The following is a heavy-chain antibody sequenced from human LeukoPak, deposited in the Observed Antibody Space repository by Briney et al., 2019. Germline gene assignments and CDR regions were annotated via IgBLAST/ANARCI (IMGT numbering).Heavy chain of an antibody. V-gene: IGHV3-23*01. CDR3: TKRPSTDGYNS. D-gene: IGHD5-24*01. J-gene: IGHJ5*02. CDR2: ISGSGDNT. Sequence: GGSLRLSCAVSGFTFSTYAMSWVRQAPGKGLEWVSVISGSGDNTYYADSVKGRFTISRDNFKNTLYLQMNSLRAEDTALYYCTKRPSTDGYNSWGQGTLVTVSS. CDR1: GFTFSTYA.